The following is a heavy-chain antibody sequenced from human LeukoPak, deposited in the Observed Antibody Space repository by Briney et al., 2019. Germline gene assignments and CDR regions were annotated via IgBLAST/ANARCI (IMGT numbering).Heavy chain of an antibody. CDR1: GGSFSGYY. J-gene: IGHJ5*02. CDR3: ARIGYDYVWGSYRPYNWFDP. Sequence: SETLSLTCAVYGGSFSGYYWSWIRQPPGKGLEWIGEINHSGGTNYNPSLKSRVTISVDTSKNQFSLKLSSVIAADTAVYYCARIGYDYVWGSYRPYNWFDPWGQGTLVTVSS. V-gene: IGHV4-34*01. D-gene: IGHD3-16*02. CDR2: INHSGGT.